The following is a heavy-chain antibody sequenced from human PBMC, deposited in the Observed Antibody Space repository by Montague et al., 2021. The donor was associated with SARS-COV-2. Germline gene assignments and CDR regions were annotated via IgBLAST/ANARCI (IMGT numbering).Heavy chain of an antibody. CDR2: ISYDGSNK. CDR1: GFTFSRYA. Sequence: SLRLSCAASGFTFSRYAMHWVRQAPGKGLEWVAVISYDGSNKYYADSVKGRFTISRDNSKNTLYLQMNSLRAEDTAVYYCASELADCGDFDYWGQGTLVTVSS. V-gene: IGHV3-30-3*01. CDR3: ASELADCGDFDY. D-gene: IGHD4-17*01. J-gene: IGHJ4*02.